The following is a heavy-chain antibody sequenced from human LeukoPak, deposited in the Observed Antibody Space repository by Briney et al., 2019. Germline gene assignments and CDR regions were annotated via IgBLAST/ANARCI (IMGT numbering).Heavy chain of an antibody. CDR2: IKQDGSEK. CDR1: GFTFSSYW. V-gene: IGHV3-7*01. Sequence: GSLRLSCAASGFTFSSYWMSWVRQAPGKRLEWVANIKQDGSEKYYVDSVKGRFTISRDNAKNSLYLQMNSLRAEDTAVYSCARGADGVSSNSRGWFDPWGQGTLVTVSS. J-gene: IGHJ5*02. D-gene: IGHD2-15*01. CDR3: ARGADGVSSNSRGWFDP.